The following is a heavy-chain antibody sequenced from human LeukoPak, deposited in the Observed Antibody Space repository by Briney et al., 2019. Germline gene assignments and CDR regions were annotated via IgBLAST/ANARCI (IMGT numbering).Heavy chain of an antibody. D-gene: IGHD2-15*01. V-gene: IGHV4-61*02. CDR1: GGSISSGSYY. CDR3: ARGYCSGGSCYSESGGFDL. J-gene: IGHJ5*02. Sequence: SETLSLTCTVSGGSISSGSYYWSWIRQPAGKGLEWIGRIYTSGSTNYNPSLKSRVTISVDTSKNQFSLKLSSVTAADTAVYYCARGYCSGGSCYSESGGFDLWGQGTLVTVSS. CDR2: IYTSGST.